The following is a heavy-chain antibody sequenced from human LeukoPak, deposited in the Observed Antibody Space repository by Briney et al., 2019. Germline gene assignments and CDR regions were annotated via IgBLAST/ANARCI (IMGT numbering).Heavy chain of an antibody. CDR3: ARGGLVLKEAAFDI. Sequence: SETLSLTCAVSGGSISSGGYSWSWIRQSPGKGLEWIGYIYQSGSTYYNPSLKSRVTISVDRSKSQFSLKLSSVTAADTAVYYCARGGLVLKEAAFDIWGQGTMVTVSS. V-gene: IGHV4-30-2*06. J-gene: IGHJ3*02. CDR1: GGSISSGGYS. D-gene: IGHD3/OR15-3a*01. CDR2: IYQSGST.